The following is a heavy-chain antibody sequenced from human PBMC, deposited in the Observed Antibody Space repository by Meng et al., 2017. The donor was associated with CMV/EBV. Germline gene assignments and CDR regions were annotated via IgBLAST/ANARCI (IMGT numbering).Heavy chain of an antibody. Sequence: SVKVSCKASGYTFTGYYMHWVRQAPGQGLEWMGWINPNSGGTNYAQKFQGRVTMTRDTSISTAYMELSRLRSDDTAVYYCARVESAQLGTPPYDYWGQGTLVTVSS. CDR1: GYTFTGYY. V-gene: IGHV1-2*02. J-gene: IGHJ4*02. CDR2: INPNSGGT. D-gene: IGHD7-27*01. CDR3: ARVESAQLGTPPYDY.